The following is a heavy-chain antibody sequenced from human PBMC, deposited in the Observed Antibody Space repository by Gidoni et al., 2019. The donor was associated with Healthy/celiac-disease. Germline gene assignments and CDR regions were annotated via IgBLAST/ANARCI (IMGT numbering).Heavy chain of an antibody. CDR1: GYTFTRYY. Sequence: QVQLVQSGAAVKKPGASVKVSCKASGYTFTRYYMHWVRQAPGQGLGWMGIINPSGGSTSYAQKFQGRVTMTRDTSTSTVYMELSSLRSEDTAVYYCARDILRFLEYYYYGMDVWGQGTTVTVSS. D-gene: IGHD3-3*01. CDR2: INPSGGST. V-gene: IGHV1-46*01. CDR3: ARDILRFLEYYYYGMDV. J-gene: IGHJ6*02.